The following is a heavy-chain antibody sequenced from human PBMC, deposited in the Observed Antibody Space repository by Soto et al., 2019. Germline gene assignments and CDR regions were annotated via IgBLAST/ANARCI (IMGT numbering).Heavy chain of an antibody. CDR1: GGSISSSSYY. CDR3: ARQGYDFWSGYSRQVGWFDP. V-gene: IGHV4-39*01. J-gene: IGHJ5*02. CDR2: IYYSGST. D-gene: IGHD3-3*01. Sequence: SETLSLTCTVSGGSISSSSYYWGWIRQPPGKGLEWIGSIYYSGSTYYNPSLKSRVTISVDTSKNQFSLKLSSVTAADTAVYYCARQGYDFWSGYSRQVGWFDPWGQGTLVTVSS.